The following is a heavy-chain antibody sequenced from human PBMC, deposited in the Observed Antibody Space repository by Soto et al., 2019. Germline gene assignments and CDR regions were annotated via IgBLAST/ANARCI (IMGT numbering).Heavy chain of an antibody. CDR2: ISSSSSYI. J-gene: IGHJ3*02. D-gene: IGHD2-15*01. Sequence: EVQLVESGGGLVKPGGSLRLSCAASGFTFSSYSMNWVRQAPGKGLEWVSSISSSSSYIYYADSVKGRFTISRDNAKNSLYLQMNSLRAEDTAVYYCARHIVVVVAATRAFDIWGQGTMVTVSS. CDR1: GFTFSSYS. V-gene: IGHV3-21*01. CDR3: ARHIVVVVAATRAFDI.